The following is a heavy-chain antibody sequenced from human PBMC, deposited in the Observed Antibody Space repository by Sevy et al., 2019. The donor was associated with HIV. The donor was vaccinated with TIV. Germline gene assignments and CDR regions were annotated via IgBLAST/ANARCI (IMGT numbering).Heavy chain of an antibody. CDR1: GFTFDDYT. Sequence: GGSLRLSCAASGFTFDDYTMHWVRQAPGKGLEWVSLISWDGGSTYYADSVKGRFTISRDNNKNSLYLQMNSLRTEDTALYYCAKKEPTFSFGYMDVWGKGTTVTVSS. V-gene: IGHV3-43*01. CDR3: AKKEPTFSFGYMDV. CDR2: ISWDGGST. D-gene: IGHD3-3*01. J-gene: IGHJ6*03.